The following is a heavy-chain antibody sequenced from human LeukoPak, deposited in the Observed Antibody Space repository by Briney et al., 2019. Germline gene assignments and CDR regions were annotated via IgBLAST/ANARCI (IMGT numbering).Heavy chain of an antibody. J-gene: IGHJ6*02. Sequence: TGGSLRLSCAASGFTFTRFGMSWVRQAPGKGLEWISCVTSTSAICYADSVKGRFTISRDSAKNSLYLQMDSLRAEDTAVYYCARRLPFYGMDVWGQGTAVTVSS. V-gene: IGHV3-48*03. D-gene: IGHD2-15*01. CDR3: ARRLPFYGMDV. CDR2: VTSTSAI. CDR1: GFTFTRFG.